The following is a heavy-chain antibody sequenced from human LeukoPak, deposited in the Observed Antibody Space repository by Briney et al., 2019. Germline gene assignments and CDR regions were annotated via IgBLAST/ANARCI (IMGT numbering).Heavy chain of an antibody. CDR3: ARGFRDSNWNSLIWFDS. Sequence: ASVKVSCKASGYTXTGYYMHGVRQAPGQGLEWMGWINPNSGGTNYAQKFQGRVTMTRDTSISTAYMELSRLRSDDTAVYYCARGFRDSNWNSLIWFDSWGQGTLVAVSS. CDR1: GYTXTGYY. V-gene: IGHV1-2*02. J-gene: IGHJ5*01. D-gene: IGHD1-1*01. CDR2: INPNSGGT.